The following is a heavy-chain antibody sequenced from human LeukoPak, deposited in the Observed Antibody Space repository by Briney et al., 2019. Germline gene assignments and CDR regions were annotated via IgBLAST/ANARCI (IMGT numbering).Heavy chain of an antibody. CDR3: GKQEQRAITPGLDY. J-gene: IGHJ4*02. D-gene: IGHD4-23*01. CDR1: GFTFSSNG. CDR2: VSSNGAKT. V-gene: IGHV3-23*01. Sequence: QSGRSPRLCCAASGFTFSSNGITWVRQAPGNGLERVSAVSSNGAKTYYADSVKGRFTISRDNYKNMVFLQMNSLRAEDTAVYYRGKQEQRAITPGLDYWGQGTLVTVSS.